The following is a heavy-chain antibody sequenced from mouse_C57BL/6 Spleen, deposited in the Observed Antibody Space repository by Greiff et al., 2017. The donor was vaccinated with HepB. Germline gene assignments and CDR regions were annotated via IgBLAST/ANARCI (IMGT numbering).Heavy chain of an antibody. CDR1: GYSITSGYY. J-gene: IGHJ2*01. D-gene: IGHD1-1*01. V-gene: IGHV3-6*01. Sequence: EVQLVESGPGLVKPSQSLSLTCSVTGYSITSGYYWNWIRQFPGNKLEWMGYISYDGSNNYNPSLKNRISITRDTSKNQFFLKLNSVTTEDTATYYCAINYYGSSRFDYWGQGTTLTVSS. CDR2: ISYDGSN. CDR3: AINYYGSSRFDY.